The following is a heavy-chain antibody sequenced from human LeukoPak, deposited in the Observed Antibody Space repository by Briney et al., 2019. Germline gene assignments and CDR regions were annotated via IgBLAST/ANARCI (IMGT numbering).Heavy chain of an antibody. Sequence: SQTLSLTCTVSGGSISSGDYYWSWIRQPPGKGLEWIGYIYYSGSTYYNPSLKSRVTISVDTSKNQFSLKLSSVTAADTAVYYCARVSHYYGSGSHDWGQGTLATVSS. V-gene: IGHV4-30-4*01. J-gene: IGHJ4*02. D-gene: IGHD3-10*01. CDR2: IYYSGST. CDR1: GGSISSGDYY. CDR3: ARVSHYYGSGSHD.